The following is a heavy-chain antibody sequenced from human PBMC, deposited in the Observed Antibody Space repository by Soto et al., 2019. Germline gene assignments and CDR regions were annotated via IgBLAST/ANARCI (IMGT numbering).Heavy chain of an antibody. J-gene: IGHJ6*02. Sequence: QVQLQQWGAGLLKPSETLSLTCAVYGGSFSGYYWSWIRQPPGKGLEWIGEINHSGSTNYNPSLKNPVTISVDTSKNQFSLKLSSVTAAATAVYYCARMRLRQAAIFLRAYGMDVWGQGTTVTVSS. CDR3: ARMRLRQAAIFLRAYGMDV. D-gene: IGHD2-2*01. V-gene: IGHV4-34*01. CDR1: GGSFSGYY. CDR2: INHSGST.